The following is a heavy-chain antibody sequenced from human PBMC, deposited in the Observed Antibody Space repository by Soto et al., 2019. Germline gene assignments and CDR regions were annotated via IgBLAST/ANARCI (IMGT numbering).Heavy chain of an antibody. CDR3: ARRPPSHASESSRFDI. CDR1: GDCISNSGYY. Sequence: PSETLSLPCSVAGDCISNSGYYWCWIRRPPGKGLEWIGTMDYSVDTSYNPSLRSRVTISADTSKNQFSLRLSSVSVAHTAVYYCARRPPSHASESSRFDIWGQGALVTASS. D-gene: IGHD3-10*01. CDR2: MDYSVDT. J-gene: IGHJ4*02. V-gene: IGHV4-39*01.